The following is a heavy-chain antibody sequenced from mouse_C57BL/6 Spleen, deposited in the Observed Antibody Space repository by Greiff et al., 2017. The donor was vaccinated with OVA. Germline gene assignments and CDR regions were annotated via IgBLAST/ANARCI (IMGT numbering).Heavy chain of an antibody. CDR1: GYTFTDYY. V-gene: IGHV1-26*01. CDR3: ARALWFAY. CDR2: IYPNNGGT. J-gene: IGHJ3*01. Sequence: VQLQQSGPELVKPGASVKLSCKASGYTFTDYYMNWVKQSPGQGLEWIGDIYPNNGGTSYNQKFKGKATLTADKSSSTAYMELRSLTSEDSAVYYCARALWFAYWGQGTLVTVSA.